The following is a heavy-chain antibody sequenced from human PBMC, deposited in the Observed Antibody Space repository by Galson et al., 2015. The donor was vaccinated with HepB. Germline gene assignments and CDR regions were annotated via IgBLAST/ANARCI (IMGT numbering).Heavy chain of an antibody. CDR2: IDVGSGKT. V-gene: IGHV1-58*01. J-gene: IGHJ4*02. Sequence: SVKVSCKVSGFTFIRSAVQWVRQVRGQRLEWVGWIDVGSGKTNYAQKFQEGVTITRDMSTSTAYMELSSLRSEDTAVYYCVTGQRYSSNGGQGTLVTVSS. CDR1: GFTFIRSA. D-gene: IGHD6-19*01. CDR3: VTGQRYSSN.